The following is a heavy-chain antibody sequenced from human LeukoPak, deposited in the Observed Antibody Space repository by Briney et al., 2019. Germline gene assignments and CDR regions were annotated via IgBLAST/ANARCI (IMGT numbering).Heavy chain of an antibody. CDR3: ARFPAWVVAATTLCGTDAFDI. Sequence: SETLSLTCTVSGGSISTTSYYWGWIRQPPGKGLEWIGSFYYSDTYYNPSLKSRVTISVDTSKNQSSLKLSSVTAADTAVYYCARFPAWVVAATTLCGTDAFDIWGQGTMVTVSS. D-gene: IGHD2-15*01. V-gene: IGHV4-39*01. CDR2: FYYSDT. CDR1: GGSISTTSYY. J-gene: IGHJ3*02.